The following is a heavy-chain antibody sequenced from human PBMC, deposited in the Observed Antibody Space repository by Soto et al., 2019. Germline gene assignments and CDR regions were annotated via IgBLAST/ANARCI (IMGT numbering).Heavy chain of an antibody. V-gene: IGHV2-5*01. CDR1: GFSLSTSGVG. CDR3: AYFSTTVTTGYFDY. Sequence: QITLKESGPTRVKPTQTLTLTCSFSGFSLSTSGVGVVWIRQPPGKALEWLALIYWNDDKRYSPSLRSRVTITRDTSINHVVLTLTNMDPVDTATYYCAYFSTTVTTGYFDYWSQGTLVTVSS. J-gene: IGHJ4*02. D-gene: IGHD4-17*01. CDR2: IYWNDDK.